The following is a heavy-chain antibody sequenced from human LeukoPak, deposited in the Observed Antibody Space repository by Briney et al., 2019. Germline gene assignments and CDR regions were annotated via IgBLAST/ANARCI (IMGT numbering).Heavy chain of an antibody. D-gene: IGHD4-17*01. CDR1: GGSISSSGYY. V-gene: IGHV4-39*01. CDR3: ARRVPYGERRGFDY. J-gene: IGHJ4*02. CDR2: IYYSGST. Sequence: PSETLSLTCTVSGGSISSSGYYWGWIRQPPGKGLEWIGSIYYSGSTYYNPSLKSRVTISVDTSKNQFSLKLSSVTAADTAVYYCARRVPYGERRGFDYWGQGILVTVSS.